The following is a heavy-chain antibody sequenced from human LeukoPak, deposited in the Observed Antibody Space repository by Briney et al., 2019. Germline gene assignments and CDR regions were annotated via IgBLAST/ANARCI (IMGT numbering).Heavy chain of an antibody. CDR1: GFIVNSNY. D-gene: IGHD3-10*01. CDR3: ARDFLDAGVR. V-gene: IGHV3-53*01. Sequence: GGSLRLSCAVSGFIVNSNYMSWVRQAPGKGLEWVSIIYRDGTTYYADSVKGRFTISRDNSKNTLYLQMNSLRAEDTAVYYCARDFLDAGVRWGQGTLVTVSS. J-gene: IGHJ4*02. CDR2: IYRDGTT.